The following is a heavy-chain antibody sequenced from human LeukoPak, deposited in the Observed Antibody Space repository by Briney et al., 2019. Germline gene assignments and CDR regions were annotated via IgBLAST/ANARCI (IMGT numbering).Heavy chain of an antibody. CDR1: GFTFSSYW. J-gene: IGHJ4*02. D-gene: IGHD4-17*01. CDR3: ARDRGTTVTPNY. CDR2: ISTDGSRT. Sequence: GGSLSLSCAASGFTFSSYWLHWVRQVPGKGLVWVSRISTDGSRTTYADYVKGRFTISRDNAKNTLYLQMNSLRAEDTAVYYCARDRGTTVTPNYWGRGTLVTVSS. V-gene: IGHV3-74*01.